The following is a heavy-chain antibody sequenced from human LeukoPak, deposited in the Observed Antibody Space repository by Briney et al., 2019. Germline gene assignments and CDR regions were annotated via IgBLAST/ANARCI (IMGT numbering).Heavy chain of an antibody. Sequence: GASVKVSCKASGYTFTSYDINWVRQATGQGLEWMGWMNPNSGNTGYAQKFQGRVTMTRNTSISTAYMELSSLKASDTAMYYCARRAVPSVPYYYYYMDVWGKGTTVTVSS. CDR3: ARRAVPSVPYYYYYMDV. D-gene: IGHD3-10*01. CDR1: GYTFTSYD. V-gene: IGHV1-8*01. J-gene: IGHJ6*03. CDR2: MNPNSGNT.